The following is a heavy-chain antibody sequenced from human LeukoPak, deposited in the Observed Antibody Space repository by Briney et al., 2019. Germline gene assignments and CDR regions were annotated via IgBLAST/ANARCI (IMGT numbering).Heavy chain of an antibody. Sequence: GGSLRLSCAASGFTFSSYNMNWVRQAPGKGLEWLSYISSSSTIYYADSVMGRFTISRDNAKNSLYLQMNSLRDEDTAVYYCARAQLIDYWGRGTLVTVSS. CDR1: GFTFSSYN. J-gene: IGHJ4*02. V-gene: IGHV3-48*02. D-gene: IGHD5-24*01. CDR2: ISSSSTI. CDR3: ARAQLIDY.